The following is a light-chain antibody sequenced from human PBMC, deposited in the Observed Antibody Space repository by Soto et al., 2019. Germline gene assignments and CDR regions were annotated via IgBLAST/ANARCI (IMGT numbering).Light chain of an antibody. Sequence: QLVLTQPPSVSGAPGQRVTISCTGSSSNIGAGSDVHWYQQVPGTAPKLLIYASINRPSGVPDRFSVSKSGTSASLAITGLQAEDEAYYYCQSYDSTLSALVFGGGTKVTVL. V-gene: IGLV1-40*01. CDR1: SSNIGAGSD. CDR2: ASI. CDR3: QSYDSTLSALV. J-gene: IGLJ2*01.